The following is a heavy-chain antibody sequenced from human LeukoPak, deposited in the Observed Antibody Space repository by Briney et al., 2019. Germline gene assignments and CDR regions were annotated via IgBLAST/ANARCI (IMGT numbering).Heavy chain of an antibody. CDR2: INPSGGST. CDR1: GYTFTSYY. Sequence: ASVKVSCKASGYTFTSYYMDWVRQAPGQGLEWMGIINPSGGSTSCAQKFQGRVTMTRDMSTSTVYMELSSLRSEDTAVYYCARLGIMGAFGYWGQGTLVTVSS. CDR3: ARLGIMGAFGY. J-gene: IGHJ4*02. D-gene: IGHD1-26*01. V-gene: IGHV1-46*01.